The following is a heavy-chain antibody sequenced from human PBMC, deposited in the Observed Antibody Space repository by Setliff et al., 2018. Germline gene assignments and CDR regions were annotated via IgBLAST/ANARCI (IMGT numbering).Heavy chain of an antibody. CDR1: GFTFSNYA. CDR2: ISGSGDST. D-gene: IGHD1-7*01. J-gene: IGHJ4*02. Sequence: AGGSLRLSCVASGFTFSNYAMSWVRQAPGKGPEWVSTISGSGDSTYYADAMRGRLTITRDNSKNSLYLQAKGLRAEDTAVYYCAKPQVELRWGFESWGQGTPVTVSS. V-gene: IGHV3-23*01. CDR3: AKPQVELRWGFES.